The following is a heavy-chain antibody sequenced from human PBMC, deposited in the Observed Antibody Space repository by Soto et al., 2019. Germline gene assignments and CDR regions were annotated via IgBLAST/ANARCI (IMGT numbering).Heavy chain of an antibody. D-gene: IGHD3-10*01. Sequence: GGSLRLSCAASGFTFSSYSMNWVRQAPGKGLEWVSSISSSSSYIYYADSVKGRFTISRDNAKNSLYLQMNSLRAEDTAVYYCARESRGVIALHYYYYYYYMDVWGKGTTVTVSS. CDR2: ISSSSSYI. CDR1: GFTFSSYS. CDR3: ARESRGVIALHYYYYYYYMDV. J-gene: IGHJ6*03. V-gene: IGHV3-21*01.